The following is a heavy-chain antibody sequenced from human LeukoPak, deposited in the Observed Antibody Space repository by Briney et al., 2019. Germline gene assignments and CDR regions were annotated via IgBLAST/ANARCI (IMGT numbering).Heavy chain of an antibody. D-gene: IGHD6-13*01. CDR2: IIPIFGTA. J-gene: IGHJ2*01. CDR3: ATAHGYSSSHDWYFDL. Sequence: ASVKVSCKASGGTFSSYAISWVRQAPGQGLEWMGGIIPIFGTANYAQKFQGRVTITTDESTSTAYMELSSLRSEDTAVYYCATAHGYSSSHDWYFDLWGRGTLVTVSS. CDR1: GGTFSSYA. V-gene: IGHV1-69*05.